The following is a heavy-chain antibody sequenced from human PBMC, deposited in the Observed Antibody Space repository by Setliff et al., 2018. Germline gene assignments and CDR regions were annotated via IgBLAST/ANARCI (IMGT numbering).Heavy chain of an antibody. CDR2: IFYSGRT. CDR1: GGSINYY. J-gene: IGHJ6*03. CDR3: ARMSGFQYMDV. V-gene: IGHV4-39*07. Sequence: SETLSLTCTISGGSINYYWGLIRQPPGKGLEWIGSIFYSGRTFYNPSLKSRVTISLDTSNNQFSLSLSSVTAADTAVYYCARMSGFQYMDVWGKGTTVTVSS. D-gene: IGHD3-3*01.